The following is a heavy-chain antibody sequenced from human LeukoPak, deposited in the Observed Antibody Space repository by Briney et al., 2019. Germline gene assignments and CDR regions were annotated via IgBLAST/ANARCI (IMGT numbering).Heavy chain of an antibody. CDR2: LWYDGSNK. CDR1: GFTFSSYG. CDR3: ARDQVDGSGNYGMDV. J-gene: IGHJ6*04. D-gene: IGHD3-10*01. V-gene: IGHV3-33*01. Sequence: SGRSLRLSCAATGFTFSSYGMHWVRQAPGKGLEWVAALWYDGSNKYYADSVKGRFTISRDNSKNTLYLQMNSLRAEDTAVYYCARDQVDGSGNYGMDVWGKGTTVTVSS.